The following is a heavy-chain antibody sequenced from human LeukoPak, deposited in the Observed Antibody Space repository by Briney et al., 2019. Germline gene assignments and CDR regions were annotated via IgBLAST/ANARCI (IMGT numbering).Heavy chain of an antibody. CDR3: AKLYDSSGYSLFDN. D-gene: IGHD3-22*01. J-gene: IGHJ3*02. V-gene: IGHV3-23*01. CDR1: GFTFSGHA. Sequence: PGGSLRLSCAASGFTFSGHAMSWVRQAPGKGLEWVSAISGSGGSTYYADSVKGRFTISRDNSKNTLYLQMNSLRAEDTAVYYCAKLYDSSGYSLFDNWGQGTMVTVSS. CDR2: ISGSGGST.